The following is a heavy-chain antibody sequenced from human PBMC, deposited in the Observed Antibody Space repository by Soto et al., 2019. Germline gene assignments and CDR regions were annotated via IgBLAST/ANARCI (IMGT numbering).Heavy chain of an antibody. J-gene: IGHJ3*02. CDR1: GGSISSYY. CDR3: AREGYGDYDAFDI. V-gene: IGHV4-59*01. CDR2: IYYSGST. Sequence: PSETLSLTCTVSGGSISSYYWSWIRQPPGKGLEWIGYIYYSGSTNYNPPLKSRVTISVDTSKNQFSLKLSSVTAADTAMYYCAREGYGDYDAFDIWGQGTMVTVSS. D-gene: IGHD4-17*01.